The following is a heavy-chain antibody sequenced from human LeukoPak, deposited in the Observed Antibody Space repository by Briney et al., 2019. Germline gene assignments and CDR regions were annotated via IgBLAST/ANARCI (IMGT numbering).Heavy chain of an antibody. CDR1: GCSICSYY. CDR2: IYYSGST. V-gene: IGHV4-59*08. J-gene: IGHJ3*02. CDR3: ARRTVTRGFDTFDI. Sequence: SETLSLTCTVSGCSICSYYWSWIRQPPGKGLEWIGHIYYSGSTNYNPSLKSRVTISVDTSKNQFSPKLSSVTAADTAVYYCARRTVTRGFDTFDIWGQGTMVTLSS. D-gene: IGHD4-17*01.